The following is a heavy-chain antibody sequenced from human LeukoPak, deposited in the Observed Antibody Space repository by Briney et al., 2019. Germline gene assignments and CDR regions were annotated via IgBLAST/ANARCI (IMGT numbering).Heavy chain of an antibody. V-gene: IGHV4-34*01. CDR3: ARGEICGGDCYPIDHYYMDV. D-gene: IGHD2-21*02. CDR2: INHSGST. J-gene: IGHJ6*03. CDR1: GGSFSGYY. Sequence: SETLSLTCAVYGGSFSGYYWSWIRQPPGKGLEWIGEINHSGSTNYNPSLKSRVTITVDTSKNQFSLKLSSVTAADTAVYYCARGEICGGDCYPIDHYYMDVWGKGTTVTVSS.